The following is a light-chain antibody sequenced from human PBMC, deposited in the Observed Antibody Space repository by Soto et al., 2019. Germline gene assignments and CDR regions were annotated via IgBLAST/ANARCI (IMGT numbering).Light chain of an antibody. CDR2: GAS. V-gene: IGKV3-20*01. Sequence: IGLTQSPGTLALSPGERATLSRRACQSVSSSYLAWYQQKPGQAPRLLIYGASSRATGIPDRFSGSGSGTDFTLTISRLEPEDFAVYYCQQYGSSRTFGQGTKVDIK. CDR3: QQYGSSRT. CDR1: QSVSSSY. J-gene: IGKJ1*01.